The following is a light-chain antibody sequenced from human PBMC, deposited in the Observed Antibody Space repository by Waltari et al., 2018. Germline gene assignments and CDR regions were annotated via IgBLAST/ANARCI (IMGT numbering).Light chain of an antibody. V-gene: IGLV2-14*03. CDR1: SSGVGGYHY. J-gene: IGLJ2*01. CDR2: DVS. Sequence: QSALTQPASVSGSPGQSLTIACTGTSSGVGGYHYVSWYQQHPGKAPKLMIYDVSNRPSGVSNRFSGSKSGNTASLTISGLQAEDEADYYCSSYTSSSTLAVFGGGTKLTVL. CDR3: SSYTSSSTLAV.